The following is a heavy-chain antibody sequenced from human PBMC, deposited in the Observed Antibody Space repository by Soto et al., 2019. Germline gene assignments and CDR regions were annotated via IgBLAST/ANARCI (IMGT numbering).Heavy chain of an antibody. CDR2: ISAYNGNT. J-gene: IGHJ6*02. V-gene: IGHV1-18*01. CDR1: GYTFTSYG. D-gene: IGHD4-17*01. Sequence: ASVKVSFKASGYTFTSYGISWVRRAPGQGLEWMGWISAYNGNTNYAQKLQGRVTMTTDTSTSTAYMELRSLRSDDTAVYYCARVGTVTTPSGFDYYYGMDVWGQGTTVTVSS. CDR3: ARVGTVTTPSGFDYYYGMDV.